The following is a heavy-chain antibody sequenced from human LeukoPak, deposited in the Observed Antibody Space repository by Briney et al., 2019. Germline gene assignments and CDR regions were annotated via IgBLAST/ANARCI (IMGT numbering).Heavy chain of an antibody. D-gene: IGHD1-26*01. Sequence: GGSLRLSCAASGFTFSNYAMSWVRQAPGRGLNWVSSINGGDGATVYADSVKGRFTISRDNSKNTLYLQMDSLRAEDTAVYYCARSKTVGATSFDYWGQGTLVTVSS. CDR2: INGGDGAT. V-gene: IGHV3-23*01. CDR1: GFTFSNYA. CDR3: ARSKTVGATSFDY. J-gene: IGHJ4*02.